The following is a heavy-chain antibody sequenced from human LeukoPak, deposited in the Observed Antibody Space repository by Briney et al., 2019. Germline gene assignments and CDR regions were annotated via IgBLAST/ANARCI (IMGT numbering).Heavy chain of an antibody. V-gene: IGHV4-59*02. CDR3: ARGRNDNGGMFFDS. Sequence: GSLRLSCAASGFTVSSNYMSWIRQAPGKGLEWIGFISYSGYTSYSPSLKSRVAISLDTSKSQFSLRLSSMTAADTAFYYCARGRNDNGGMFFDSWAQGMLVTVSS. CDR1: GFTVSSNY. J-gene: IGHJ4*02. D-gene: IGHD4-23*01. CDR2: ISYSGYT.